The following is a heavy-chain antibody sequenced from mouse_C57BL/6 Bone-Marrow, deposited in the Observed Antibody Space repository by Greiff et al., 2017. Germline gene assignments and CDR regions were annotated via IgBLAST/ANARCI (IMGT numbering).Heavy chain of an antibody. V-gene: IGHV1-74*01. Sequence: VKLQQPGAELVKPGASVKVSCKASGYTFTSYWMHWVKQRPGQGLEWIGRIHPSDSDTNYNQKFKGKATLTVDKSSSTAYMQLSSLTSEDSAVYYCAIEEFITTVVDAMDYWGQGTSVTVSS. CDR1: GYTFTSYW. CDR2: IHPSDSDT. J-gene: IGHJ4*01. CDR3: AIEEFITTVVDAMDY. D-gene: IGHD1-1*01.